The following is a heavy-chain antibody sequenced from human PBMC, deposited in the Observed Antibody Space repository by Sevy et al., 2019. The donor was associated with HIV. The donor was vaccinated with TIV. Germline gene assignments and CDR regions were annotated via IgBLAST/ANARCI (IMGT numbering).Heavy chain of an antibody. D-gene: IGHD4-17*01. J-gene: IGHJ3*02. CDR2: IYDSGRT. Sequence: SETLSLTCTVSGGSFSTYSWNWIRQSPGKGLEWIGYIYDSGRTNYNPSLKSRVTISVDTSKNQFSLKLNSVTAADTAVYYCAREKGTVTILSAFDIWGQGTRVTVSS. V-gene: IGHV4-59*01. CDR3: AREKGTVTILSAFDI. CDR1: GGSFSTYS.